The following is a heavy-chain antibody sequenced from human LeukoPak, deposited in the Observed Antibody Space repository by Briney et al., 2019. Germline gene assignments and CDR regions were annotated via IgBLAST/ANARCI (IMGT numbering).Heavy chain of an antibody. CDR1: GFTFSSYA. CDR3: ARSLTTLTYEGY. D-gene: IGHD1-1*01. V-gene: IGHV3-21*01. Sequence: MAGGSLRLSCAASGFTFSSYAMSWVRQAPGKGLEWVSSINSGSTYTYYTESVKGRFTVSRDNAKNSLFLQMNSLRAEDTAIYYCARSLTTLTYEGYWGQGTLVTVSS. CDR2: INSGSTYT. J-gene: IGHJ4*02.